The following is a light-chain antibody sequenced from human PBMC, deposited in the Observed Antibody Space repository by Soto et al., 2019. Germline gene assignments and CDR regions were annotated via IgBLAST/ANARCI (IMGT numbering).Light chain of an antibody. CDR1: QSVLTN. V-gene: IGKV3-20*01. J-gene: IGKJ1*01. Sequence: EIVLTQSPGNLSLSPGERATLSCRASQSVLTNLAWYQQKPGQAPRLLIYGASTRAAIIPARFSGSGSGTDFTLTISRLEPEDFAVYYCQQYETSPRTFGQGTKVDIK. CDR2: GAS. CDR3: QQYETSPRT.